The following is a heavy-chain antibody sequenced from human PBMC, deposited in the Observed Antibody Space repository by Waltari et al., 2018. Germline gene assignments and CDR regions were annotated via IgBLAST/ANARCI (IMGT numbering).Heavy chain of an antibody. V-gene: IGHV1-69*13. CDR2: TIPIFGTA. Sequence: QVQLVQSGAEVETPGSSVKVSCKDSGGTFSSYAISCVRQAPGQGLEWLGGTIPIFGTANDARNDQGRCTITADESTSTSSMVLSSRRSEDTAVYDCARVHPSGGSVLYCFDYWGQGTLVTVSS. CDR1: GGTFSSYA. CDR3: ARVHPSGGSVLYCFDY. J-gene: IGHJ4*02. D-gene: IGHD2-15*01.